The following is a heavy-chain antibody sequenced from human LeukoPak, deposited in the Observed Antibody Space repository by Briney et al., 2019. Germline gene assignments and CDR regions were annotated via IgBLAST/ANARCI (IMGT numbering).Heavy chain of an antibody. Sequence: GGSLRLSCAASGFSFSSHAMHWVRQAPGKGLEWVAIIWYDGSNKYYVDSVQGRFTISKDNSKNTLYLQMNSLRADDTAIYYCATVRGSSSSTWNADSWGQGTLVTVSS. CDR3: ATVRGSSSSTWNADS. CDR1: GFSFSSHA. J-gene: IGHJ4*02. D-gene: IGHD3-16*01. CDR2: IWYDGSNK. V-gene: IGHV3-33*08.